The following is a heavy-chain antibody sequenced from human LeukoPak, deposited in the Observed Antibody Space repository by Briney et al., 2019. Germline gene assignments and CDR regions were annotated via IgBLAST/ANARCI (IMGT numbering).Heavy chain of an antibody. V-gene: IGHV4-34*01. CDR3: ASRFCSTSSCYPSRWSPYALDV. CDR2: IDHSGST. CDR1: SGSFTGYF. J-gene: IGHJ6*02. D-gene: IGHD2-2*01. Sequence: SETLSLTCAVSSGSFTGYFWGCIRQPPGKGLEWIGEIDHSGSTRYNPSLNTRVTMSVDTSKSHFSLKLTSVTAADTAVYYCASRFCSTSSCYPSRWSPYALDVWGQGTTVIVSS.